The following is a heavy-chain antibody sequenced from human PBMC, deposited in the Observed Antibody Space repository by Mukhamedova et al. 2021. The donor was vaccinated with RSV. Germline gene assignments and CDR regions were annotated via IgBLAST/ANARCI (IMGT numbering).Heavy chain of an antibody. J-gene: IGHJ6*03. V-gene: IGHV4-31*02. Sequence: LEWIGYIYYSGSTYYNPSLQSRVSLSVDTSKNQFSLKLSSVTAADTAVYYCVRERAVAATPYYYYYMDVWGKGTTVTV. CDR3: VRERAVAATPYYYYYMDV. D-gene: IGHD2-15*01. CDR2: IYYSGST.